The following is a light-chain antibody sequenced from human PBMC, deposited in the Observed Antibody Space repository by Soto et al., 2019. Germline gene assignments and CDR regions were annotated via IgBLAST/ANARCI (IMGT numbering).Light chain of an antibody. CDR2: DVS. V-gene: IGLV2-14*01. CDR1: SSDVGHYNY. J-gene: IGLJ1*01. Sequence: SVLAQPASVSGSPGQSITISCTGTSSDVGHYNYVSWFQQHPGKVPKLLIYDVSSWPSGIPDRFSGSKSGNTASLTISGLQAEDEADYYCSSFTTSSTFVFGTGPKVTVL. CDR3: SSFTTSSTFV.